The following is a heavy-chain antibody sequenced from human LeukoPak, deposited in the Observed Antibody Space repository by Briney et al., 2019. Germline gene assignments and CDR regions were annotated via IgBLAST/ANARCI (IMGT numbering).Heavy chain of an antibody. J-gene: IGHJ6*02. CDR3: ARGIAYSSSSARGYNYYFYGMAV. Sequence: SVKVSSTASVGTFTSYAISWVRHAPGQGREWMGRIIPIAGIAKYAQRFQGRVTINADKSTSTAYMELSSLRSEDTAVYYCARGIAYSSSSARGYNYYFYGMAVWGQGTTVTVSS. V-gene: IGHV1-69*04. D-gene: IGHD6-6*01. CDR2: IIPIAGIA. CDR1: VGTFTSYA.